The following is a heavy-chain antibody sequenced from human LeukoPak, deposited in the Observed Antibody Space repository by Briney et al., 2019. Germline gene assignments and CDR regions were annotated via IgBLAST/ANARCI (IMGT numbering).Heavy chain of an antibody. CDR3: ASGYSSGWSYGMDV. V-gene: IGHV1-69*13. CDR1: GGTFISYA. CDR2: IIPIFGTA. J-gene: IGHJ6*02. D-gene: IGHD6-19*01. Sequence: ASVKVSCKASGGTFISYAISWVRQAPGQGLEWMGGIIPIFGTANYAQKFQGRVTITADESTSTAYMELSSLRSEDTAVYYCASGYSSGWSYGMDVWGQGTTVTVSS.